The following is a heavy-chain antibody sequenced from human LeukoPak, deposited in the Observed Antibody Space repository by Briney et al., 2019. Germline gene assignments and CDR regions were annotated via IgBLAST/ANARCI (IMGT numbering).Heavy chain of an antibody. Sequence: PGGSLRLSCAVSGFTFSDYYMSWIRQAPGKGLEWVAYISSGGSTISHADSVKGRFTISRDNAENSLYLQMNSLRVEDTAVYYCARRPAAGRCFDYWGQGTLVTVSS. D-gene: IGHD6-13*01. CDR3: ARRPAAGRCFDY. CDR1: GFTFSDYY. V-gene: IGHV3-11*01. J-gene: IGHJ4*02. CDR2: ISSGGSTI.